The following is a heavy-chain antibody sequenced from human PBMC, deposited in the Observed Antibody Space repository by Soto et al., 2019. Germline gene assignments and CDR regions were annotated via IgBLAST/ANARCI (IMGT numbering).Heavy chain of an antibody. V-gene: IGHV3-30-3*01. J-gene: IGHJ5*02. D-gene: IGHD3-10*01. CDR1: VFTFSSYA. CDR2: ISYDGSNK. CDR3: ARDALGDSGWFDP. Sequence: PGGSLRLSCAASVFTFSSYAMHWVRQAPGKGLEWVAVISYDGSNKYYADSVKGRFTISRDNSKNTLYLQMNSLRAEDTAVYYCARDALGDSGWFDPWGQGTLVTVSS.